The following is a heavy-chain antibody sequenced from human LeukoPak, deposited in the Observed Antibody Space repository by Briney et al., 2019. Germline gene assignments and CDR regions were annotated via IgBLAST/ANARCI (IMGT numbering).Heavy chain of an antibody. J-gene: IGHJ4*02. D-gene: IGHD2-21*02. CDR3: AGLGAVVTPDY. V-gene: IGHV4-34*01. CDR1: GGSFSGYY. CDR2: INYSGST. Sequence: PSETLSLTCAVYGGSFSGYYWSWIRQPPGKGLEWIGEINYSGSTNYNPSLKSRVTISVDTSKNQFSLKLSSVTAADTAVYYCAGLGAVVTPDYWGQGTLVTVSS.